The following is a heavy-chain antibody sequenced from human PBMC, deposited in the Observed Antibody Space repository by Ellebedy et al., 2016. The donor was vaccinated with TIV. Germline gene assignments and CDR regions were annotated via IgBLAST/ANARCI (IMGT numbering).Heavy chain of an antibody. V-gene: IGHV4-30-2*01. D-gene: IGHD2-2*02. CDR3: ATLYGLPNHF. CDR1: GDSINSGAYS. CDR2: IFHSGRP. J-gene: IGHJ4*02. Sequence: MPSETLSLTCSVSGDSINSGAYSWSWIRQPPGKGLEWIGEIFHSGRPNYNASLKSRVTISIDKSKNQISLELTSVTAADTAIYYCATLYGLPNHFWGQGTLVIVSS.